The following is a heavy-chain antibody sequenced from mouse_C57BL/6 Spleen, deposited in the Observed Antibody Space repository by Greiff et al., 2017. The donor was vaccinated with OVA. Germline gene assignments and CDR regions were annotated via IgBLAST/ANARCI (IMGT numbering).Heavy chain of an antibody. CDR3: ASYGSNHWYFDV. CDR2: IYPGSGST. J-gene: IGHJ1*03. Sequence: VQLQQSGAELVKPGASVKMSCKASGYTFTSYWITWVKQRPGQGLEWIGEIYPGSGSTNYNEKFKSKATLTVDTSSSTAYMQLSSLTSEDSAVYYCASYGSNHWYFDVWGTGTTVTVSS. V-gene: IGHV1-55*01. CDR1: GYTFTSYW. D-gene: IGHD1-1*01.